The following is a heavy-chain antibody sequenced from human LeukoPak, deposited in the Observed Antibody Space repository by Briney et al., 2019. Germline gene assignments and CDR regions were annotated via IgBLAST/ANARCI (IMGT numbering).Heavy chain of an antibody. CDR2: IYDSGST. CDR1: GVPISSYY. Sequence: SETLSLTCTVSGVPISSYYWSWIRQPPGKGLEWIGYIYDSGSTYYNPSLKSRVTISVDTSKNQFSLKLSSVTAADTAVYYCASEDYWGQGTLVTVSS. J-gene: IGHJ4*02. CDR3: ASEDY. V-gene: IGHV4-59*08.